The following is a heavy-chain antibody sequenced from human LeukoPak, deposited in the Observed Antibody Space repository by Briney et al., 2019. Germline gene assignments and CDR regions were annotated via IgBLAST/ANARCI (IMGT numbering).Heavy chain of an antibody. CDR3: ARVPPRYCSSTSCYAGAFDI. CDR1: GFTFSSYG. D-gene: IGHD2-2*01. Sequence: GGSLRLSCAASGFTFSSYGMNWVRQAPGKGLEWVSYISSSGSTIYYADSVKGRFTISRDNAKNSLCLQMNSLRAEDTAVYYCARVPPRYCSSTSCYAGAFDIWGQGTMVTVSS. J-gene: IGHJ3*02. V-gene: IGHV3-48*04. CDR2: ISSSGSTI.